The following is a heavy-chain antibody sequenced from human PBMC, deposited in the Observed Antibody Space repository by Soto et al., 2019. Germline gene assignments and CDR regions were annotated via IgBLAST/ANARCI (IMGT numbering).Heavy chain of an antibody. D-gene: IGHD1-26*01. V-gene: IGHV1-3*01. CDR3: ARGVLAIVGATFAFDI. Sequence: VSVPVSRPASGSAFPGYARDCVRQAPGQRLEWMGWINAGNGNTKYSQKFQGRVTITRDTSASTAYMELSSLRSEDTAVYYCARGVLAIVGATFAFDIWGEGTMVTV. CDR1: GSAFPGYA. J-gene: IGHJ3*02. CDR2: INAGNGNT.